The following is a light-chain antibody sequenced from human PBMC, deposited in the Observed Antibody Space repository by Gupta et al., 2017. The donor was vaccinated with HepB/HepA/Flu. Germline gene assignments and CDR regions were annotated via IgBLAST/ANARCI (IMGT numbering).Light chain of an antibody. Sequence: SSELTQDPDVSVALGQTVRITCQGDSLRSYYASWYQQKPGQAPKLVIYDKRNRPSGIPDRFSGSRSGNTASLTITGAQAEDEADYYCKSRDSSGKHRIFGGGTKLTVL. V-gene: IGLV3-19*01. CDR2: DKR. J-gene: IGLJ2*01. CDR1: SLRSYY. CDR3: KSRDSSGKHRI.